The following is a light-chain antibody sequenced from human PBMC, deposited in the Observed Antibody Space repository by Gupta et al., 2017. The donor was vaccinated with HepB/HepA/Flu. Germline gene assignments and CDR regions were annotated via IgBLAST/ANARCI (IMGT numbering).Light chain of an antibody. CDR2: GAS. Sequence: EIVFPLSPGTLSLSPGERATLSCRASQSVSSSYLAWSQQKPGQAPRLLIYGASSRATGIPDRFSGSGSGTDFTLTISRLEPEDFAVYYCQQYGSSPWTFGQGTKVEIK. V-gene: IGKV3-20*01. CDR1: QSVSSSY. CDR3: QQYGSSPWT. J-gene: IGKJ1*01.